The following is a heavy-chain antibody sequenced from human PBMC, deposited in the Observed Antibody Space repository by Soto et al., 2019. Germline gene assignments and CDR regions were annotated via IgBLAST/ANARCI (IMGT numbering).Heavy chain of an antibody. CDR2: IIPILGIA. CDR1: GGTFSSYT. CDR3: ARDKDRLQLGGNYYYIMDV. D-gene: IGHD5-12*01. V-gene: IGHV1-69*04. J-gene: IGHJ6*02. Sequence: SVKVSCKASGGTFSSYTISWVRQAPGQGLEWMGRIIPILGIANYAQKFQGRVTITADKSTSTAYMELSSLRSEDTAVYYCARDKDRLQLGGNYYYIMDVWGQGTTVTVSS.